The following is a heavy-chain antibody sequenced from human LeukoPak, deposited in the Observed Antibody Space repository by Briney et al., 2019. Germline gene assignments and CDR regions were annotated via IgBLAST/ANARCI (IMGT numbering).Heavy chain of an antibody. J-gene: IGHJ4*02. V-gene: IGHV1-18*01. CDR3: VMTTVVTNDPYFDY. CDR1: GYTFTSYG. CDR2: ISAYNGNT. Sequence: ASVKVSCKASGYTFTSYGISWVRQAPGQGLEWMGWISAYNGNTNYAQKLQGRVTMTTDTSTSTAYMELRSLRSDDTALYYCVMTTVVTNDPYFDYWGRGTLVTVSS. D-gene: IGHD4-23*01.